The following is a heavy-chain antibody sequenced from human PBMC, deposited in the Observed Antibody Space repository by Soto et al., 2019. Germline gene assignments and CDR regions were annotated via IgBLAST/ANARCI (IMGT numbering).Heavy chain of an antibody. CDR2: IIPIFGTA. Sequence: GASVKVSCKASGGTFSSYAISWVRQAPGQGLEWMGGIIPIFGTANYAQKFQGRVTITADESTSTAYMGLSSLRSEDTAVYYCARKGLYGDYDYYYYYGMDVWGQGTTVTVSS. CDR3: ARKGLYGDYDYYYYYGMDV. V-gene: IGHV1-69*13. J-gene: IGHJ6*02. D-gene: IGHD4-17*01. CDR1: GGTFSSYA.